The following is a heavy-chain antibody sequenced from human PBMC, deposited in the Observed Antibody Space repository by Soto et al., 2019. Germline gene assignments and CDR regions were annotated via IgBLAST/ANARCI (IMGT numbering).Heavy chain of an antibody. Sequence: QVQLQESGPGLVKPSETLSLTCTVSGGSISSYYWSWIRQPPGKGLEWIGYIYYSGSTNYNPSLKSRVTISVDTSKNPFSLKLSSVTAADTAVYYCAREGTPVASYYYYGMDVWGQGTTVTVSS. CDR3: AREGTPVASYYYYGMDV. CDR1: GGSISSYY. V-gene: IGHV4-59*01. D-gene: IGHD1-1*01. CDR2: IYYSGST. J-gene: IGHJ6*02.